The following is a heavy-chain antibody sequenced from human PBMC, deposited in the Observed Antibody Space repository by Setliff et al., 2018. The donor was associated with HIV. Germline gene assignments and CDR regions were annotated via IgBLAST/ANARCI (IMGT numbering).Heavy chain of an antibody. Sequence: SETLSLTCAVYGGSFSGYYWSWIRQPPGKGLEWIGEINHSGSTNYNPSLKSRVTISVDTSKNQFSLKLSTVTAADTAVFYCARLTTTYYYDSSAYYHPVWGQGTRVTVS. CDR2: INHSGST. CDR1: GGSFSGYY. J-gene: IGHJ4*02. CDR3: ARLTTTYYYDSSAYYHPV. V-gene: IGHV4-34*01. D-gene: IGHD3-22*01.